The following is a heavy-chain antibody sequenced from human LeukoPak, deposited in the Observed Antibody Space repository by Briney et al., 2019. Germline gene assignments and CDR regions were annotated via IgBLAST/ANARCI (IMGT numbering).Heavy chain of an antibody. J-gene: IGHJ6*03. CDR3: ARTYDSSGYFPYYYYYYMDV. CDR2: IGSSDNTI. Sequence: PGGSLRLSCAASGFTFSDYYMSWIRQAPGKGLEWVSYIGSSDNTIAYADSVKGRFTISRDHAKNSLFLQMNGLRAEDTAVYYCARTYDSSGYFPYYYYYYMDVWGKGTTVTVSS. CDR1: GFTFSDYY. D-gene: IGHD3-22*01. V-gene: IGHV3-11*04.